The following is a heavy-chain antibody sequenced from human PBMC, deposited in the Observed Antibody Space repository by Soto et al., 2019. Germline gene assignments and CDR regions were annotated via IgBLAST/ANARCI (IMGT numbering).Heavy chain of an antibody. CDR1: GYSLTDVA. J-gene: IGHJ4*01. Sequence: QVQLVQSAAEVKKPGASVKVSCKVSGYSLTDVAIHWVRQTPEKGLEWMGGFDPEDGATIYAQKFQGRVTMTEDTSTDTAYLELSSLRSEDTGVYYCAAELIEVTMADYWGHATPVTASS. D-gene: IGHD2-2*01. V-gene: IGHV1-24*01. CDR3: AAELIEVTMADY. CDR2: FDPEDGAT.